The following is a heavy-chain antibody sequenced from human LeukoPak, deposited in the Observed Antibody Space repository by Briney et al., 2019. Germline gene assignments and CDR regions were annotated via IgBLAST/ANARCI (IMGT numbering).Heavy chain of an antibody. J-gene: IGHJ3*02. CDR1: GGSISSYY. CDR2: IYYSGST. V-gene: IGHV4-59*01. Sequence: SETLSLTCTVSGGSISSYYWSWIRQPPGKGLEWIGYIYYSGSTNYNPSLKSRVTISVDTSKNQFSLKLSSVTAADTAVYYCARTAGYDSSGYYFLGAFDIWGQGTMVTVSS. CDR3: ARTAGYDSSGYYFLGAFDI. D-gene: IGHD3-22*01.